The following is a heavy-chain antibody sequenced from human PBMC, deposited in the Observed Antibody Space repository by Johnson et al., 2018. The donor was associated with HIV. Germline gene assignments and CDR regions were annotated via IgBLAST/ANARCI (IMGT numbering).Heavy chain of an antibody. CDR2: SSSDESNK. Sequence: QVQLVESAGGVVQPGGSLRLSCAASGFTFSSFAMHWVRQGPGKGLEWVAVSSSDESNKYYADSVKGRFTISRDNSKNTLYLQMNSLRAEDTAVYYCARDKGHAFDIWGQGTMVTVSS. CDR3: ARDKGHAFDI. V-gene: IGHV3-30*04. J-gene: IGHJ3*02. CDR1: GFTFSSFA.